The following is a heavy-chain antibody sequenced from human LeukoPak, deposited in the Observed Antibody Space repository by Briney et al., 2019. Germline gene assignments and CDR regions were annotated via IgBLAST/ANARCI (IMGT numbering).Heavy chain of an antibody. V-gene: IGHV1-8*01. D-gene: IGHD6-13*01. CDR1: GYTFTLYD. J-gene: IGHJ4*02. CDR2: MNPNSGNT. Sequence: ASANDSCKASGYTFTLYDINWVRQATGQGLEWMGWMNPNSGNTGYAQKFQGRVTMTRNTSISTAYMELSSLRSEDTAVYYCARGVVSSSWYPHADYWGQGTLVTVSS. CDR3: ARGVVSSSWYPHADY.